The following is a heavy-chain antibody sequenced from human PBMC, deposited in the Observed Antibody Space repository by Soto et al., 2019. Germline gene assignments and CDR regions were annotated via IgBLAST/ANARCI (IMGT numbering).Heavy chain of an antibody. Sequence: PPETLSLTCTVSGGSISSGDYYWSWLRQPPGKGLEWIGYIYYSGSTYYNPSLKSRVTISVDTSKNQFSLKLSSVTAADTAVYYCARVIGAPAYFDYWGQGTLVTV. CDR1: GGSISSGDYY. CDR3: ARVIGAPAYFDY. J-gene: IGHJ4*02. V-gene: IGHV4-30-4*01. CDR2: IYYSGST. D-gene: IGHD1-26*01.